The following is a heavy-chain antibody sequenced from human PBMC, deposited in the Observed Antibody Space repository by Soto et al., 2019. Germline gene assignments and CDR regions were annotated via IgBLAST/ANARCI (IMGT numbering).Heavy chain of an antibody. D-gene: IGHD5-18*01. CDR2: SYYSGTT. V-gene: IGHV4-30-4*01. J-gene: IGHJ6*02. CDR3: ARALIQLWPHYYYGMDV. CDR1: GGSISSGDYY. Sequence: PSETLSLTCTVSGGSISSGDYYWSWIRQPPGKGLEWIGYSYYSGTTYYNPSLKSRVTISVDTSKNQFSLKVNSVTAADTAVYYCARALIQLWPHYYYGMDVWGQGTTVTVSS.